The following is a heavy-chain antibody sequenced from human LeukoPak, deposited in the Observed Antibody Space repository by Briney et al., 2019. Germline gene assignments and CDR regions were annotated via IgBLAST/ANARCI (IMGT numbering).Heavy chain of an antibody. J-gene: IGHJ4*02. D-gene: IGHD3-3*01. V-gene: IGHV1-46*01. CDR2: INPSGGST. CDR1: GYTFTSYY. Sequence: GASVKVSCKASGYTFTSYYMHWVRQAPGQGLEWMGIINPSGGSTSYAQKFQGRVTMTRDMSTSTVYMELSSLRSEDTAVYYCARDQGFLEWLLGFDYWGQGTLVTVSS. CDR3: ARDQGFLEWLLGFDY.